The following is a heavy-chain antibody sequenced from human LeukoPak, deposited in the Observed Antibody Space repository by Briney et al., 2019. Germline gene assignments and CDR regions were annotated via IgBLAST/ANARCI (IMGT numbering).Heavy chain of an antibody. Sequence: SGGSLRLSCAASRFTFSRYWMSWVRQAPGKGLEWVANIKQDGSEKYYVDSVKGRFTISRDNAKNSLYLQMNSLRAEDTAVYYCARGLVDSGYDHPAFDIWGQGTMVTVSS. CDR1: RFTFSRYW. V-gene: IGHV3-7*01. CDR2: IKQDGSEK. J-gene: IGHJ3*02. CDR3: ARGLVDSGYDHPAFDI. D-gene: IGHD5-12*01.